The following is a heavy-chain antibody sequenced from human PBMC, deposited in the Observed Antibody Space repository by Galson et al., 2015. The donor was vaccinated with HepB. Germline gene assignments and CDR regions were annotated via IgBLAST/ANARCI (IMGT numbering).Heavy chain of an antibody. D-gene: IGHD6-13*01. V-gene: IGHV3-23*01. CDR3: AKDRVSSSWSSYYMDV. J-gene: IGHJ6*03. CDR1: GFTFSSYA. Sequence: SLRLSCAASGFTFSSYAMSWVRQAPGKGLEWVSAISGSGGSTYYADSVKGRFTISRDNSKNTLYLQMNSLRAEDTAVYYCAKDRVSSSWSSYYMDVWGKGTTVTASS. CDR2: ISGSGGST.